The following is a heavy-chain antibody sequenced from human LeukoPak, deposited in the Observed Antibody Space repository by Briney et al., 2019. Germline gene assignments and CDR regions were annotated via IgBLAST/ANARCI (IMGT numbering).Heavy chain of an antibody. J-gene: IGHJ4*02. CDR2: ISSSSSYT. V-gene: IGHV3-11*03. CDR1: GFTFSDYY. D-gene: IGHD1-26*01. CDR3: ARSGSHDY. Sequence: PGGSLRLSYAASGFTFSDYYMSWIRQAPGKGLEWVSYISSSSSYTNYADSVKGRLTISRDDPKNSLYLQMNSLSADDTAVYYCARSGSHDYWGQGTLVTVSS.